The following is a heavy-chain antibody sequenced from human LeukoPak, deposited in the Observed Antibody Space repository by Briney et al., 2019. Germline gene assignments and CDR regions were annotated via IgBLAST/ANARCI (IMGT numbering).Heavy chain of an antibody. D-gene: IGHD2-2*02. CDR1: GGSFSGYY. Sequence: SETLSLTCAVYGGSFSGYYWSWIRQPPGKGLEWIGEINHSGSTNYNPSLKSRVTISVDTSKNQFSLKVNSVTAADRAVYLCARGVPIRNTFDYGLEGTLVSVSS. V-gene: IGHV4-34*01. CDR2: INHSGST. J-gene: IGHJ4*02. CDR3: ARGVPIRNTFDY.